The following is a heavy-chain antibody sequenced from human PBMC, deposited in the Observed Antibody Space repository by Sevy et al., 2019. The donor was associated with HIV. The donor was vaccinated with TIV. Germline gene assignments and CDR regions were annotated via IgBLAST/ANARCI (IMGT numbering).Heavy chain of an antibody. V-gene: IGHV3-33*01. J-gene: IGHJ6*02. Sequence: GGSLRLSCAASGFTFSSYGMHWIRQAPAKGLEWVALIWYDGSNKYYADSVKGRVTISRDNSKNTLFLQMNSLRDEDTAVYYCARGLAALPGYYYGMDVWGQWTTVTVSS. D-gene: IGHD6-6*01. CDR3: ARGLAALPGYYYGMDV. CDR2: IWYDGSNK. CDR1: GFTFSSYG.